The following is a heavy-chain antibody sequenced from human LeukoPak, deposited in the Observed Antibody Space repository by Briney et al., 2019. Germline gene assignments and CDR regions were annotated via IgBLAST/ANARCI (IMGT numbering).Heavy chain of an antibody. D-gene: IGHD2-21*02. V-gene: IGHV4-59*08. CDR3: ARQDCGGDCYSDHDAFDI. CDR1: GGSISSYY. CDR2: IYYSGST. J-gene: IGHJ3*02. Sequence: SETLSLTCTVSGGSISSYYWSWIRQPPGKGLEWIGYIYYSGSTNYNPSLKSRVTISVDTSKNQFSLKLSSVTTADTAVYYCARQDCGGDCYSDHDAFDIWGQGTMVTVSS.